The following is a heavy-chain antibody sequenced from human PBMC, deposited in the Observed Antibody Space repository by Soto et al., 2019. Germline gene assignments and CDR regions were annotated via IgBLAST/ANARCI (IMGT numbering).Heavy chain of an antibody. J-gene: IGHJ6*02. CDR1: GFTFSSYG. V-gene: IGHV3-33*01. Sequence: QVQLVESGGGVVQPGRSLRLSCAASGFTFSSYGMHWVRQAPGKGLEWVAVIWYDGSNKYYADSVKGRFTISRDNSKNTLYLQMNSLRAEDTAVYYCARDDYGDYVGYYYYGMDVWGQGTTVTVSS. CDR2: IWYDGSNK. CDR3: ARDDYGDYVGYYYYGMDV. D-gene: IGHD4-17*01.